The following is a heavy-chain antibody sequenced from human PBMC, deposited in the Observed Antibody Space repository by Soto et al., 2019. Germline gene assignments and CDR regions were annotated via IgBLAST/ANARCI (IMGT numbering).Heavy chain of an antibody. Sequence: GGSLRLSCAASGVTVSSNYMSWVRQAPGKGLEWVSVIYSGGSTYYADSVKGRFTISRDNSKNTLYLQMNSLRAEDTAVYYCGRDPSSSWFFDYWGQGTLVTVSS. CDR1: GVTVSSNY. CDR3: GRDPSSSWFFDY. V-gene: IGHV3-66*01. D-gene: IGHD6-13*01. CDR2: IYSGGST. J-gene: IGHJ4*02.